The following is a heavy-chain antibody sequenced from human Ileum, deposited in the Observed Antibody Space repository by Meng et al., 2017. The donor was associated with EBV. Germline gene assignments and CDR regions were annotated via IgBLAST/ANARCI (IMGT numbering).Heavy chain of an antibody. CDR3: ASARGSWFDP. D-gene: IGHD1-26*01. CDR2: ITSSGGII. CDR1: GFTFSDYY. V-gene: IGHV3-11*01. J-gene: IGHJ5*02. Sequence: QVQPGEAGGGLVKPGGSLRLSCAASGFTFSDYYMSWIRQAPGKGLEWVSYITSSGGIIYYADSVKGRFTISRDNAKKSLYLQMNSLRAEDTAVYYCASARGSWFDPWGQGTLVTVSS.